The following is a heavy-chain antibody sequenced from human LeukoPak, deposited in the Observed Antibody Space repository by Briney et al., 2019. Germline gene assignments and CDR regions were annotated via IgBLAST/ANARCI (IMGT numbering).Heavy chain of an antibody. J-gene: IGHJ5*02. V-gene: IGHV4-4*09. CDR3: ARQSIAAWFGWFDP. CDR1: GGSISSYY. CDR2: IYTSGST. D-gene: IGHD6-6*01. Sequence: SETLSLTCTVSGGSISSYYWSRIRQPPGKGLEWIGYIYTSGSTNYNPSLKSRVTISVDTSKNQFSLKLSSVTAADTAVYYCARQSIAAWFGWFDPWGQGTLVTVSS.